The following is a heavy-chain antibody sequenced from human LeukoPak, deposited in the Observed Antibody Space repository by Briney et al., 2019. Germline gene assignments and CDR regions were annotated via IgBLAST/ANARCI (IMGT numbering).Heavy chain of an antibody. J-gene: IGHJ3*02. D-gene: IGHD3-3*01. CDR1: GFTFSSYA. Sequence: GSLRLSCAASGFTFSSYAMHWVRQAPGKGLEWVAVISYDGSNKYYADSVKGRFTISRDNSKNTLYLQMNSLRAEDTAVYYCAREKGNFWSGKGAFDIWGQGTMVTVSS. CDR2: ISYDGSNK. CDR3: AREKGNFWSGKGAFDI. V-gene: IGHV3-30*04.